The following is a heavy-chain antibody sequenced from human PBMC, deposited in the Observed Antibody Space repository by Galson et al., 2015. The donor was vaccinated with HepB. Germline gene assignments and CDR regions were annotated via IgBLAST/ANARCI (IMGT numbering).Heavy chain of an antibody. CDR2: ISPFNGNP. Sequence: SVKVSCKASGYTFINYGITWVRQAPGQGLEWLGWISPFNGNPNYAQKLQGRVTMTTDTSTSTAYMDLRSLRSDDTAVYYCARGYSSGLTTSYYYGRDVWGQGTTVTVSS. CDR1: GYTFINYG. V-gene: IGHV1-18*01. J-gene: IGHJ6*02. CDR3: ARGYSSGLTTSYYYGRDV. D-gene: IGHD6-19*01.